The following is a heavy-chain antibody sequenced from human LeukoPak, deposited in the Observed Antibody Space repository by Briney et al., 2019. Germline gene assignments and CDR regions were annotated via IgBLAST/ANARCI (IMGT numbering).Heavy chain of an antibody. CDR2: ISGSGGST. V-gene: IGHV3-23*01. J-gene: IGHJ6*03. D-gene: IGHD5-18*01. Sequence: PGGSLRLSCAASGFTFSSYAMSWVRQAPGKGLEWVSVISGSGGSTYYADSVKGRFTISRDNSKNTLPLQLNSLRVEDTAKYFCARHGWDSYGSYYQYYYMDVWGKGTTVTISS. CDR1: GFTFSSYA. CDR3: ARHGWDSYGSYYQYYYMDV.